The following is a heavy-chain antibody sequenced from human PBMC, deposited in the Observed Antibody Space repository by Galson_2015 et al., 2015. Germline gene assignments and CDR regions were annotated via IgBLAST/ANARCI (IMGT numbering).Heavy chain of an antibody. Sequence: QSGAEVKKPGDSLRISCKGSGYRFDNYWIIWVRQTPGKGLEWMGRIDPSDSFTHYNPSFEGHVTFSSDVSTNTAFLQWSSLKASDTGMYFCARPRTVATPHDALDVWGRGTMVIVSS. CDR3: ARPRTVATPHDALDV. CDR1: GYRFDNYW. V-gene: IGHV5-10-1*01. D-gene: IGHD5-12*01. CDR2: IDPSDSFT. J-gene: IGHJ3*01.